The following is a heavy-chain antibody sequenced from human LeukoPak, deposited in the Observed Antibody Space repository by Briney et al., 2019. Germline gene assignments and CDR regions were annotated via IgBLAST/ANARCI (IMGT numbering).Heavy chain of an antibody. CDR3: ARILGGCIGATCYAVPPDY. D-gene: IGHD2-2*01. CDR2: ICFGGSRT. CDR1: GYTLSSNG. Sequence: PGRSLRLSCAASGYTLSSNGMHWVSQALGKGLEWVAVICFGGSRTYYADSVKGRFTISRDNSENILYLQMNSLRAEDTALYFCARILGGCIGATCYAVPPDYWGQGPQVTVPS. V-gene: IGHV3-33*01. J-gene: IGHJ4*02.